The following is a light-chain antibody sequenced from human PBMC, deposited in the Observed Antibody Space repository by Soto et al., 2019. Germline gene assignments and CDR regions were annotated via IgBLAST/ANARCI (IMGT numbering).Light chain of an antibody. CDR3: LQYNDRPQT. Sequence: EIVMTQSPATLSVSPGGRAILSCRASQSVGYYLAWYQQRPGQAPRLLIFGSFTRAPGIPARFSGSGSGTDFTLTISSLQSEDLAVYYCLQYNDRPQTFGQGTKVEI. V-gene: IGKV3-15*01. CDR2: GSF. CDR1: QSVGYY. J-gene: IGKJ1*01.